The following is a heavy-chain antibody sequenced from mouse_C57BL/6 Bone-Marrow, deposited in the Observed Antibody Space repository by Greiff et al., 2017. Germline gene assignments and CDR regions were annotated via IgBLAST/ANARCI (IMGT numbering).Heavy chain of an antibody. V-gene: IGHV5-4*03. CDR2: ISDGGSYT. Sequence: EVMLVESGGGLVKPGGSLKLSCAASGFTFSSYAMSWVRQTPEKRLEWVATISDGGSYTYYPDNVKGRFTISRDNAKNNLYLQMSHLESEDTALFYCERKVWTGTFAYWGQGTLVTVS. J-gene: IGHJ3*01. CDR3: ERKVWTGTFAY. D-gene: IGHD4-1*01. CDR1: GFTFSSYA.